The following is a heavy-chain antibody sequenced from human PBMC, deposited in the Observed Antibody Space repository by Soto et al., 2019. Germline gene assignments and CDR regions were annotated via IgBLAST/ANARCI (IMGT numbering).Heavy chain of an antibody. V-gene: IGHV4-59*01. CDR3: ARVRESVIENDSNPDAFDI. J-gene: IGHJ3*02. CDR1: GGSISSYY. D-gene: IGHD3-22*01. CDR2: IYYSGST. Sequence: SETLSLTCTVSGGSISSYYWSWIRQPPGKGLEWIGYIYYSGSTNYNPSLKSRATISVDTSKNQFSLKLSSVTAADTAVYYCARVRESVIENDSNPDAFDIWGQGTMVTVSS.